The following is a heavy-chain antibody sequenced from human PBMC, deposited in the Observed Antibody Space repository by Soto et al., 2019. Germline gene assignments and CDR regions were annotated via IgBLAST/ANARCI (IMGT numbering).Heavy chain of an antibody. J-gene: IGHJ4*02. D-gene: IGHD5-12*01. Sequence: PSETLSLTCNVSGASISSYNYWGWFRQPPGKGLDWFVSIFFIVDFMYNPSLHSRLTLFVDTSKNLFSLKLSSVTAADTAVYYCVRHAQWIIRAYWGQGSLVTVSS. CDR3: VRHAQWIIRAY. CDR1: GASISSYNY. CDR2: IFFIVDF. V-gene: IGHV4-39*01.